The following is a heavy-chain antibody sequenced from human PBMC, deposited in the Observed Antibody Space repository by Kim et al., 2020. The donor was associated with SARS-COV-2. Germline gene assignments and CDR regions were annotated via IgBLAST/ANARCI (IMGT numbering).Heavy chain of an antibody. CDR3: TRGIAV. Sequence: SKWYNAYAVSVKSRITINPDISKNQFSLQLNSVTPEDTAVYYCTRGIAVWGQGTLVTVSS. D-gene: IGHD6-19*01. CDR2: SKWYN. V-gene: IGHV6-1*01. J-gene: IGHJ4*02.